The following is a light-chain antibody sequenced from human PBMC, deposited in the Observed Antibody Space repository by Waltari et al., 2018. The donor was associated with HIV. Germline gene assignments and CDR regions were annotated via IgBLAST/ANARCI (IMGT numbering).Light chain of an antibody. CDR2: RNN. CDR1: SSNIGSNY. V-gene: IGLV1-47*01. Sequence: QSVLTQPSSASGTPGQRVTISCSGSSSNIGSNYVSWYQQLPGTAPKLLIYRNNQRPSGVPDRFSGSKSGTSASLAISGLRSEDEADYYCAAWDDSLSGLVFGGGTKLTVL. J-gene: IGLJ3*02. CDR3: AAWDDSLSGLV.